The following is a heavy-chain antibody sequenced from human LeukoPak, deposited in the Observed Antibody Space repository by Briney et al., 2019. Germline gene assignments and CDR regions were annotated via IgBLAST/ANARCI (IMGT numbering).Heavy chain of an antibody. CDR2: ISYSGST. CDR3: ARSVTSYGYYFDY. J-gene: IGHJ4*02. V-gene: IGHV4-59*12. Sequence: PSETLSLTCTVSGGSISGYYWSWIRQPPGKGLEWIGYISYSGSTNYNPSLKSRVTISVDTSKSQFSLKLSPVTAADTAVYYCARSVTSYGYYFDYWGQGTLVTVSS. D-gene: IGHD5-18*01. CDR1: GGSISGYY.